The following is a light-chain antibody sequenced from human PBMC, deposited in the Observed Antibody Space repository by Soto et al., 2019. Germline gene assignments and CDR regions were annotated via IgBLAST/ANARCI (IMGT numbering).Light chain of an antibody. V-gene: IGKV1-5*01. Sequence: DNRMSEDPSTLSATVGDRVTITCRASQSISSWLAWYQQKPGKAPKLLIYDASSLESGVPSMFSGSGSGTEFTLTISSLQPDDFATYYCQHYNCYSEAFGQGTKVDIK. CDR3: QHYNCYSEA. CDR2: DAS. J-gene: IGKJ1*01. CDR1: QSISSW.